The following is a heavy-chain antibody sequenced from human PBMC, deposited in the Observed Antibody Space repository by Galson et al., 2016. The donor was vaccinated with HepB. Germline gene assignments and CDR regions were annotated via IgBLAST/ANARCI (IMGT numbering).Heavy chain of an antibody. V-gene: IGHV4-59*07. D-gene: IGHD2-2*01. Sequence: ATMFLTCTVSGGSISSYYCCWSRHPPGKGLEWTGYIYYSGSTNYNPSLKRRVTISLDTSKQQFARKLHSVNAADPAVYYCAGSLLGYCSSTRCDGAWLDPWGQGTLVTVSS. CDR2: IYYSGST. J-gene: IGHJ5*02. CDR1: GGSISSYY. CDR3: AGSLLGYCSSTRCDGAWLDP.